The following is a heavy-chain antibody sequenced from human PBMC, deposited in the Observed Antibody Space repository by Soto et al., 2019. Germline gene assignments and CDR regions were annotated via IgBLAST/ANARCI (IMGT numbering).Heavy chain of an antibody. V-gene: IGHV1-69*13. CDR3: ARSGYSYGNNWFAP. J-gene: IGHJ5*02. CDR2: IIPIFGTA. Sequence: SVKVSCKASGGTFSSYAISWVRQAPGQGLEWMGGIIPIFGTANYAQKFQGRVTITADESTSTAYMELSSLRSEDTAVYYCARSGYSYGNNWFAPWGQGTLVTVSS. CDR1: GGTFSSYA. D-gene: IGHD5-18*01.